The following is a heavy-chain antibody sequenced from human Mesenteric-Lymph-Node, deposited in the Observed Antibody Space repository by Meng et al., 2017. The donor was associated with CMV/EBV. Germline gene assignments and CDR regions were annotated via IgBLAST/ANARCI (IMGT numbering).Heavy chain of an antibody. V-gene: IGHV4-39*01. Sequence: SLTCTVCGGSISSSSDYWGWIRQPPGKGLEWIGSIYYSGSTYYNPSLKSRVTISVDTSKNQFSLKLSSVTAADTAVYYCTGSTAWFDPWGQGTLVTVSS. CDR2: IYYSGST. D-gene: IGHD4-11*01. J-gene: IGHJ5*02. CDR1: GGSISSSSDY. CDR3: TGSTAWFDP.